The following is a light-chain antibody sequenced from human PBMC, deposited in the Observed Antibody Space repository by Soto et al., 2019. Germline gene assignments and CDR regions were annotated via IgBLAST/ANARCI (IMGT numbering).Light chain of an antibody. J-gene: IGKJ1*01. V-gene: IGKV3-20*01. CDR1: QSVSSSY. CDR2: GAS. CDR3: QQYSASPRT. Sequence: EIVLTQSPGTLSLSPGERATLSCRASQSVSSSYLAWYQPKPGQAPRLLIYGASSRATGIPDRFSASGSGTDFTLTISRLEPEDFAVYYCQQYSASPRTFGQGTKVDIK.